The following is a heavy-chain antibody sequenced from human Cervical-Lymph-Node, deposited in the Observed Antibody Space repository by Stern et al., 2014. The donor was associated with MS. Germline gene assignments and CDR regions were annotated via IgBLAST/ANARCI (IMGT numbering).Heavy chain of an antibody. J-gene: IGHJ4*02. CDR3: ARMLGTHIDY. CDR2: LDWDDYK. Sequence: QITLKEYGPALVKPTQTLTLTCTFSGFSLSTSGVRVNWIRQPPGKALEWLARLDWDDYKFYSTSLKARVTLSMDNFKKQVVTTMNNRDPVDTATYYCARMLGTHIDYWGQGPLVTVSS. CDR1: GFSLSTSGVR. V-gene: IGHV2-70*04. D-gene: IGHD1-1*01.